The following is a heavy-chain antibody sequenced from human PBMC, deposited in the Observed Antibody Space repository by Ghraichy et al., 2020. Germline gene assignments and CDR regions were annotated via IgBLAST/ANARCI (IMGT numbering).Heavy chain of an antibody. CDR1: GYTFTSYY. J-gene: IGHJ3*02. CDR2: INPSGGST. D-gene: IGHD2-2*01. CDR3: ARGPPYCSSTSCYFLTGMGRVAFDI. V-gene: IGHV1-46*03. Sequence: ASVKVSCKASGYTFTSYYMHWVRQAPGQGLEWMGIINPSGGSTSYAQKFQGRVTMTRDTSTSTVYMELSSLRSEDTAVYYCARGPPYCSSTSCYFLTGMGRVAFDIWGQGTMVTVSS.